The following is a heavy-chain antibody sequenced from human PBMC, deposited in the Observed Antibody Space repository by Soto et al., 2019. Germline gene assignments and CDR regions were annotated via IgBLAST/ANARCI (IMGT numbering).Heavy chain of an antibody. V-gene: IGHV1-24*01. CDR2: FDPEDGET. CDR3: ARVAFQAFDY. Sequence: ASVKVSCTVSGYTLTELSMHWVRQAPGKGLEWMGGFDPEDGETIYAQKFQGRVTMTRDTSTSTVYMELSSLRSEDTAVYYCARVAFQAFDYWGQGTLVTVSS. J-gene: IGHJ4*02. CDR1: GYTLTELS.